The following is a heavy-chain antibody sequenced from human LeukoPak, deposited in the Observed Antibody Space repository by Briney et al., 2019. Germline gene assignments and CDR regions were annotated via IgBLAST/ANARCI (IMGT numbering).Heavy chain of an antibody. V-gene: IGHV3-30*18. CDR3: AKESDSSGLDY. Sequence: PGRSLRLSCAASGFTFSSYGMHWVRQAPGKGLEWVAVISYDGSNKYYADSVKGRFTISRDNSKNTLYLQMNSLRAEDTAVYYCAKESDSSGLDYWGQGTLVTVSS. J-gene: IGHJ4*02. CDR1: GFTFSSYG. CDR2: ISYDGSNK. D-gene: IGHD6-19*01.